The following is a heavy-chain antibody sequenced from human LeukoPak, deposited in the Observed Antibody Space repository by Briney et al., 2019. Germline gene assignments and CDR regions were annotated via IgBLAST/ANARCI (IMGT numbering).Heavy chain of an antibody. CDR2: IIPIFGTA. CDR1: GGTFSSYA. Sequence: AASVKVSCKASGGTFSSYAISWVRQAPGQGLEWMGGIIPIFGTANYAQKFQGRVTITADESTSTAYMELSSPRSEDTAVYYCARVRDPRLYYFDYWGQGTLVTVSS. V-gene: IGHV1-69*01. D-gene: IGHD5-24*01. J-gene: IGHJ4*02. CDR3: ARVRDPRLYYFDY.